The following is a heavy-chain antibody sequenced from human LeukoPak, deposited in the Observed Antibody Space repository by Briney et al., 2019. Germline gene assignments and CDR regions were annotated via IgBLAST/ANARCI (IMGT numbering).Heavy chain of an antibody. D-gene: IGHD3-3*01. Sequence: ASVKVSCKASGYTFTSYDINWVRQATGQGLEWMGWMNPNSGNTGYAQKFQGRVTMTRNTSISTAYMELSSLRSEDTAVYYCARRTYYDFWSGTIPPEEAFDIWGQGTMVTVSS. J-gene: IGHJ3*02. CDR3: ARRTYYDFWSGTIPPEEAFDI. CDR1: GYTFTSYD. V-gene: IGHV1-8*01. CDR2: MNPNSGNT.